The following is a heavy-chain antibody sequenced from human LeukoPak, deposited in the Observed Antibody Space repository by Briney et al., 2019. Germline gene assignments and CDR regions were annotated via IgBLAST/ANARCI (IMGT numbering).Heavy chain of an antibody. D-gene: IGHD6-13*01. CDR1: GYSISSGYY. J-gene: IGHJ4*02. CDR3: ARGKQQLVFPDY. V-gene: IGHV4-38-2*01. CDR2: IYHSGST. Sequence: PSETLSLTCAVSGYSISSGYYWGWIRQPPGKGLEGIGSIYHSGSTYYSPSLKSRVTISVDTSKNQFSLKLSSVTAADTAVYYCARGKQQLVFPDYWGQGTLVTVSS.